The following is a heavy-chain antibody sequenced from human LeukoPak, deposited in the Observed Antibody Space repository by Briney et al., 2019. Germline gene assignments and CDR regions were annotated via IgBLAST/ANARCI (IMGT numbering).Heavy chain of an antibody. J-gene: IGHJ3*02. CDR2: INPSGGST. CDR3: ATPSTDGRPPGAFDI. V-gene: IGHV1-46*01. Sequence: ASVKVSCKASGYTFTSYYMHWVRQAPGQGLEWMGIINPSGGSTSYAQKFQGRVTMTRDMSTSTVYMELSSLRSDDTAVYYCATPSTDGRPPGAFDIWGQGTMVTVSS. D-gene: IGHD7-27*01. CDR1: GYTFTSYY.